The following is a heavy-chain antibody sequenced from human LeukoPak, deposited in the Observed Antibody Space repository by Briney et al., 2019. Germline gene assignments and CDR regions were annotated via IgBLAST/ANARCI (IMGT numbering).Heavy chain of an antibody. J-gene: IGHJ4*02. CDR2: MRAGNGNT. CDR1: GYRFISHY. V-gene: IGHV1-2*02. D-gene: IGHD2-21*02. Sequence: ASVTVSFKASGYRFISHYIHWVRHAPGQGPEWLGWMRAGNGNTRYPEKFEGRVTMTRDTSSNTAYMDLTSLRSDDTAVYYCAREGSYCVGGDCYSFDFWGQGTLVTVSS. CDR3: AREGSYCVGGDCYSFDF.